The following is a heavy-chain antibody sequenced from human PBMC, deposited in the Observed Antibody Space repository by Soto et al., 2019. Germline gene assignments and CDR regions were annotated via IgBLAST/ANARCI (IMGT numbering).Heavy chain of an antibody. V-gene: IGHV1-69*04. D-gene: IGHD3-10*01. J-gene: IGHJ6*03. CDR1: GGTFSSYT. CDR2: IIPILGIA. CDR3: AGERRGSRGYMDV. Sequence: GASVKVSCKASGGTFSSYTISWVRQAPGQGLEWMGRIIPILGIANYAQKFQGRVTITADKSTSTAYMELSSLRSEDTAVYYCAGERRGSRGYMDVWGKGTTVTVSS.